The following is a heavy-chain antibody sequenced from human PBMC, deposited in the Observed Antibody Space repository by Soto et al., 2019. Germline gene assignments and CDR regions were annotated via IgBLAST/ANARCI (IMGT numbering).Heavy chain of an antibody. D-gene: IGHD4-17*01. CDR3: AGSHRTTGDYDY. CDR1: GGSISSYY. CDR2: IYYSGST. Sequence: SETLSLTCTVSGGSISSYYWSWIRQPPGKGLEWIGYIYYSGSTNYNPSLKSRVTISVDTSKNQFSLKLSSVTAADTAVYYCAGSHRTTGDYDYWGQGTLVTVSS. V-gene: IGHV4-59*01. J-gene: IGHJ4*02.